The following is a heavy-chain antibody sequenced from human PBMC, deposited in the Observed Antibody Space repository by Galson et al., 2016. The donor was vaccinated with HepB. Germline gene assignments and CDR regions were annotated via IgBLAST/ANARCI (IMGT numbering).Heavy chain of an antibody. CDR2: INQEGSQK. V-gene: IGHV3-7*03. CDR1: GFTLSRFW. Sequence: LRLSCAASGFTLSRFWMSWVRQAPGKGLEWVANINQEGSQKNYVDSVEGRFTISRDYAKNSLYLQVSSLRAEDTAVYYCASEPTKSNEGYWGQGTLVSVSS. J-gene: IGHJ4*02. CDR3: ASEPTKSNEGY. D-gene: IGHD1-1*01.